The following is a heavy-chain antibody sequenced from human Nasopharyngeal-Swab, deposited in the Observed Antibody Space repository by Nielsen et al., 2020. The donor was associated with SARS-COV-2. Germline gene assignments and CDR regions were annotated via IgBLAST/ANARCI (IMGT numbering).Heavy chain of an antibody. D-gene: IGHD4-23*01. J-gene: IGHJ3*02. CDR3: ARNTLRAISGNGAFDI. CDR1: NGSISNYY. CDR2: IYYNGIT. Sequence: SETLSLTCIVSNGSISNYYWSWIRQSPGKGLEWIGYIYYNGITNYNPSLKSRVTISIDTSKNQISLRLSSVTAADTAIYYCARNTLRAISGNGAFDIWGQGTMVTVSS. V-gene: IGHV4-59*01.